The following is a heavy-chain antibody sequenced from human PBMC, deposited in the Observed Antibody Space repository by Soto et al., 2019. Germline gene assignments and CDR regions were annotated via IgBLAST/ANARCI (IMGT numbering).Heavy chain of an antibody. CDR2: IKQDGSEK. CDR1: GFTFSSYW. V-gene: IGHV3-7*01. CDR3: AIFSSLLWFRELLAY. Sequence: PGGSLRLSCAASGFTFSSYWMSWVRQAPGKGLEWVANIKQDGSEKYYVDSVKGRFTISRDNAKNSLYLQMNSLRAEDTAVYYCAIFSSLLWFRELLAYCGQGTLVPGSS. J-gene: IGHJ4*02. D-gene: IGHD3-10*01.